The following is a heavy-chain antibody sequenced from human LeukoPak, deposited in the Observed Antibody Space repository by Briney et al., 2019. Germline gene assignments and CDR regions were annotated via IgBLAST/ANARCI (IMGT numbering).Heavy chain of an antibody. CDR1: GYTFTGYY. CDR2: IIPIFGTA. V-gene: IGHV1-69*05. D-gene: IGHD6-13*01. Sequence: GASVKVSCKASGYTFTGYYMHWVRQAPGQGLEWMGGIIPIFGTANYAQKFQGRVTITTDESTSTAYMELSSLRSEDTAVYYCARHQQPFPDYFDYWGQGTLVTVSS. CDR3: ARHQQPFPDYFDY. J-gene: IGHJ4*02.